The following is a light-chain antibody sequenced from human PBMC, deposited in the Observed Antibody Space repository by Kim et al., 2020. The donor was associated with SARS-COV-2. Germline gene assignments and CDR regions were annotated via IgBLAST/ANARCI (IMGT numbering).Light chain of an antibody. V-gene: IGLV3-19*01. J-gene: IGLJ3*02. CDR3: NSRDSSVNHLV. CDR1: SLRKYY. CDR2: GKN. Sequence: ALGQTVRITCQGDSLRKYYASWYQQKPGQAPLLVIYGKNNRPSGIPDRFSGSSSGHTASLTITGAQAEDEADYYCNSRDSSVNHLVFGGGTQLTVL.